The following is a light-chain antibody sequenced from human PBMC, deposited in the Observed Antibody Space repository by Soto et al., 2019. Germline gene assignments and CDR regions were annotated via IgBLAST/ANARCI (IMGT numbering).Light chain of an antibody. V-gene: IGKV1-5*01. CDR1: QSISSW. J-gene: IGKJ1*01. Sequence: IQMTQSPSTLSASVGDRVTITCRASQSISSWLAWYQQKPGKAPKVLIYDASSLESGVPSRFSGSGSGTEFTLTISSLQPDDFATYYCQQYKSYWTFGQGTKVDIK. CDR2: DAS. CDR3: QQYKSYWT.